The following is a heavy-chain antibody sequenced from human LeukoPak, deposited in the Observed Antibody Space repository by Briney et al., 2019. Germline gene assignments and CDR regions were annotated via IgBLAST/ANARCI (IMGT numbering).Heavy chain of an antibody. CDR2: INPNSGGT. Sequence: ASVKVSCKASGYTFTGYYMHWVRQAPGQGLESMGRINPNSGGTNYAQKFQGRVTMTRDTSISTAYMELSRLRSDDTAVYYCARSLYYYDSSGYYEIDYWGQGTLVTVSS. V-gene: IGHV1-2*06. CDR3: ARSLYYYDSSGYYEIDY. D-gene: IGHD3-22*01. J-gene: IGHJ4*02. CDR1: GYTFTGYY.